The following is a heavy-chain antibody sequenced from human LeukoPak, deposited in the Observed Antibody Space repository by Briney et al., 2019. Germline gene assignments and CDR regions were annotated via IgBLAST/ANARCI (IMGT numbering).Heavy chain of an antibody. CDR2: FGHGRNA. CDR1: GGSISTNDYY. CDR3: GRHAPYSNFDL. Sequence: PSETLSLTCTMSGGSISTNDYYWGWIRQPPGKGLEWIGSFGHGRNAFSNPSLKSRVTISVDTSKNQFSLRLSSVTAADTATYYCGRHAPYSNFDLWGRGTLVTVSS. J-gene: IGHJ5*02. D-gene: IGHD2/OR15-2a*01. V-gene: IGHV4-39*01.